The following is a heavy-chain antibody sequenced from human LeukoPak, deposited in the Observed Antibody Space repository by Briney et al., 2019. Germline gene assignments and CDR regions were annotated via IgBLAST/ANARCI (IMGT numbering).Heavy chain of an antibody. J-gene: IGHJ5*02. Sequence: IHWVRQAPGRGLEWMGWINPKSGDTNYAQKFQDRVTMTRDTSTSTGYMELRSLRSEDTAVYYCGRGIQSFDPWGQGTLVTVSS. V-gene: IGHV1-2*02. CDR2: INPKSGDT. CDR3: GRGIQSFDP.